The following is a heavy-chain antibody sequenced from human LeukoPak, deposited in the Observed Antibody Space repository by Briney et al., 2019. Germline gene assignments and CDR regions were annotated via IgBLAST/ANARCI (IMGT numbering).Heavy chain of an antibody. J-gene: IGHJ2*01. V-gene: IGHV3-53*01. D-gene: IGHD3-10*01. CDR1: GFTFCSKY. Sequence: GGSLTLSCAASGFTFCSKYMNWVRQAPGKGLEWVSIFYSGGTTYYADSVKGRFTVSRDDSKNTLYLQMNSLRADDTAIYYCATVGDHYHWYLDLWGRGTLVTVSA. CDR3: ATVGDHYHWYLDL. CDR2: FYSGGTT.